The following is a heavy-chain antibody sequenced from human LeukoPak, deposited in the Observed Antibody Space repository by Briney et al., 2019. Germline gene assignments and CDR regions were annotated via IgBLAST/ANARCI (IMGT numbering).Heavy chain of an antibody. V-gene: IGHV4-59*08. Sequence: SETLSLTCIVSGGSISGYYWTWIRQPPGKGLEWIGYIYDRGSTKYNPSLKSRVTISVDTSKNQFSLRLSSVTAADTAVYYCARHSGRDSSCPWGQGTLVTVSS. CDR2: IYDRGST. D-gene: IGHD6-6*01. CDR1: GGSISGYY. CDR3: ARHSGRDSSCP. J-gene: IGHJ4*02.